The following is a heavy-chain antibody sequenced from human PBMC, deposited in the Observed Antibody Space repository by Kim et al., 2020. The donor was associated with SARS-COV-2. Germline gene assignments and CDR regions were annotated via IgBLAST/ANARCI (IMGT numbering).Heavy chain of an antibody. CDR2: IYHSGST. V-gene: IGHV4-30-2*01. D-gene: IGHD1-1*01. J-gene: IGHJ4*02. Sequence: SETLSLTCAVSGGSISSGGYSWSWIRQPPGKGLEWIGYIYHSGSTYYNPSLKSRVTISVDRSKNQFSLKLSSVTAADTAVYYCARDQVNGYFDYWGQGTLVTVSS. CDR3: ARDQVNGYFDY. CDR1: GGSISSGGYS.